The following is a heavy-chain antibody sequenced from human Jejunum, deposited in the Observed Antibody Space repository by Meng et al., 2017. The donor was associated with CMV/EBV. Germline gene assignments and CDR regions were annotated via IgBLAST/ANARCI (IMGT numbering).Heavy chain of an antibody. CDR1: FTLGDYY. D-gene: IGHD2-21*02. CDR2: TRNKANRYST. V-gene: IGHV3-72*01. CDR3: ARGLLTNHYYGWDV. J-gene: IGHJ6*02. Sequence: FTLGDYYVDWVRQAPGKGLEWVGRTRNKANRYSTEYAASVQGRFTISRDDSKNSVYLQMNSLNSEDTALYFCARGLLTNHYYGWDVWGQGTTVTVS.